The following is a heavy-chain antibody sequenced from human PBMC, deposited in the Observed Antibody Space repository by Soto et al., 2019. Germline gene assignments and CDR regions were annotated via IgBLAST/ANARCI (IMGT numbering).Heavy chain of an antibody. V-gene: IGHV3-23*01. CDR3: GKDDDYGGNSADY. D-gene: IGHD4-17*01. CDR2: ISGSGGST. J-gene: IGHJ4*02. CDR1: GFTFSSYA. Sequence: EVQLLESGGGLVQPGGSLRLSCAASGFTFSSYAMSWVRQAPGKGLEWVSAISGSGGSTYYADSVKGRCTISRDNAKNTLYLQMNSLRAEDTAVYYCGKDDDYGGNSADYWGQGTLVTVSS.